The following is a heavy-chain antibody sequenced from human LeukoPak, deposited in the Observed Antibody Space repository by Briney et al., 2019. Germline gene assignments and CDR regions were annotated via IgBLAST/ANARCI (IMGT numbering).Heavy chain of an antibody. CDR3: AREAGSSWSRGLDI. CDR1: GGSISIYY. D-gene: IGHD6-13*01. J-gene: IGHJ3*02. Sequence: SETLSLTCTVSGGSISIYYWSWIRQPAGKGLEWIGRIYMSGSTNYNSSLKSRVNMSVDTSKNQFSLNLSSVTAADTAVYYCAREAGSSWSRGLDIWGQGTVVTVSS. V-gene: IGHV4-4*07. CDR2: IYMSGST.